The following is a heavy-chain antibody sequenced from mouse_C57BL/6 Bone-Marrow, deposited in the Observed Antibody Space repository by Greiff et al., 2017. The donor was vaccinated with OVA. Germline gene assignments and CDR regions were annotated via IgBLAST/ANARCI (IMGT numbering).Heavy chain of an antibody. CDR2: IYPGSGST. J-gene: IGHJ3*01. CDR3: AGGGYYSNFAWFAY. V-gene: IGHV1-55*01. Sequence: QVHVKQPGAELVKPGASVKMSCKASGYTFTSYWITWVKPRPGQGLEWIGDIYPGSGSTNYNEKFKSKATLTVDTSSSTAYMQLSSLTSEDSAVYYCAGGGYYSNFAWFAYWGQGTLVTVSA. D-gene: IGHD2-5*01. CDR1: GYTFTSYW.